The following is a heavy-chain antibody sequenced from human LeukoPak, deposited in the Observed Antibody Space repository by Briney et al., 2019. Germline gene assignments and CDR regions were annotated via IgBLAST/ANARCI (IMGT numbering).Heavy chain of an antibody. CDR3: ARASRKRFLERGYGY. J-gene: IGHJ4*02. V-gene: IGHV1-8*01. Sequence: ASVKVSCKASGYTFTSYDINWVRQATRQGLEWMGWMNPNSGNTGYAQKFQGRVTMSRNTSISTAYMELSSLRSEDTAVYYCARASRKRFLERGYGYWGQGTLVTVSS. CDR2: MNPNSGNT. D-gene: IGHD3-3*01. CDR1: GYTFTSYD.